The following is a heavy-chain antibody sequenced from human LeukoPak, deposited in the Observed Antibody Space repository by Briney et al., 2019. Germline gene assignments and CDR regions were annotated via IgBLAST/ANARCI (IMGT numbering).Heavy chain of an antibody. CDR1: GYGSTFYW. CDR2: IYPGDSDT. Sequence: GESLKISCKGSGYGSTFYWIGWVRQMPGKGLEWMGIIYPGDSDTRYSPSFQGQVTISADKSISTAYLQWSSLKASDTAMYYCARSIGPAGRNFDYWGQGTLVTVSS. J-gene: IGHJ4*02. CDR3: ARSIGPAGRNFDY. D-gene: IGHD6-13*01. V-gene: IGHV5-51*01.